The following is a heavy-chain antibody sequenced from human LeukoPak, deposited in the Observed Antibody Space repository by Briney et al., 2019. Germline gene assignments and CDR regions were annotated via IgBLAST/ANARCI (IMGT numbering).Heavy chain of an antibody. J-gene: IGHJ4*02. CDR2: IIPIFGTA. D-gene: IGHD2-2*01. CDR1: GGTLSSYA. Sequence: SVKVSYKASGGTLSSYAISWVRQAPGQGLEWMGRIIPIFGTANYAQKFQGRVTITADESTSTAYMELSSLRSEDTAVYYCARVPVVVPAAPDYWGQGTLVTVSS. V-gene: IGHV1-69*15. CDR3: ARVPVVVPAAPDY.